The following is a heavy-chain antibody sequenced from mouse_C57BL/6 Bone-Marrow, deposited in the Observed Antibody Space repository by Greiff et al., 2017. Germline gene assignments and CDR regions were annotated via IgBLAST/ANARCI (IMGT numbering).Heavy chain of an antibody. Sequence: QVQLQQSGAELVRPGTSVKMSCKASGYTFTNYWIGWAKQRPGHGLEWIGDIYPGGGYTNYNEKFKGKATLTADKASSTAYMQFSCLTSEDSAIYDCARLEPYYLYYWGQGTTLTVSS. CDR2: IYPGGGYT. V-gene: IGHV1-63*01. CDR3: ARLEPYYLYY. CDR1: GYTFTNYW. J-gene: IGHJ2*01.